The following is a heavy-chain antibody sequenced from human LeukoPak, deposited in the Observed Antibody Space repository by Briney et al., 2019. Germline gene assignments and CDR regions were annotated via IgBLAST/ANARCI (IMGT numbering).Heavy chain of an antibody. CDR1: GYTFTSYY. J-gene: IGHJ2*01. CDR3: ARGASNLYFDL. V-gene: IGHV1-46*01. Sequence: ASVKVSCKASGYTFTSYYMHWVRQAPGQGLEWMGIINPSGGSTSYAQKFQGRVTMTRGTSTSTVYMELSNLRSEDTAVYYCARGASNLYFDLWGRVALVTVSS. CDR2: INPSGGST.